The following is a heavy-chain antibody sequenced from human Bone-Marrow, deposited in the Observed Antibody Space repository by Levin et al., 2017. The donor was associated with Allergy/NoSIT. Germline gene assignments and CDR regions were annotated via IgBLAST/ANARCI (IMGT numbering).Heavy chain of an antibody. J-gene: IGHJ5*02. CDR3: ASESRGFGERDWFDP. CDR1: GYTFTGYY. V-gene: IGHV1-2*02. D-gene: IGHD3-10*01. CDR2: INPNSGGT. Sequence: ASVKVSCKASGYTFTGYYMHWVRQAPGQGLEWMGWINPNSGGTNYAQKFQGRVTMTRDTSISTAYMELSRLRSDDTAVYYCASESRGFGERDWFDPWGQGTLVTVSS.